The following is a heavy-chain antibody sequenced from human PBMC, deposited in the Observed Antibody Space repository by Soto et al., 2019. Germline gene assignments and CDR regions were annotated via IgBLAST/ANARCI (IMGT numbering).Heavy chain of an antibody. J-gene: IGHJ4*02. V-gene: IGHV1-2*02. D-gene: IGHD1-26*01. CDR1: GYTFTAYH. CDR3: ARYSGSCSDY. CDR2: INPNTGAT. Sequence: ASVKVCCKASGYTFTAYHLHWVRQAPEQGLEWMGWINPNTGATDSAQKFQGRATMTRDRAISTVYMELSGLRSDDTAFYYCARYSGSCSDYWGPGSMVTVYS.